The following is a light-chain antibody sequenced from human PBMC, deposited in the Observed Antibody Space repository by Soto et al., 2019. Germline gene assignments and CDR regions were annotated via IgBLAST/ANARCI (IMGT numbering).Light chain of an antibody. CDR2: EVS. CDR3: SAYAGRYTFV. J-gene: IGLJ1*01. Sequence: QSVLAQPPSASGFPGQSVTISCTGTSSDIGAYNYVSWYQQHPGKAPKFMIYEVSKRPSGVPDRFSGSKSGNTASLTVSGLQAEDEADYYCSAYAGRYTFVFGTGTKVTVL. V-gene: IGLV2-8*01. CDR1: SSDIGAYNY.